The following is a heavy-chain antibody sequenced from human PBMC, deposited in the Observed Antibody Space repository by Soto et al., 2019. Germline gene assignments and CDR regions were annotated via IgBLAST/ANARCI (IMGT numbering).Heavy chain of an antibody. J-gene: IGHJ4*02. D-gene: IGHD1-1*01. CDR3: AKGAGTLKPPYIDY. CDR2: INNSGDDT. Sequence: GGSLRLSCAVSGFTFSSFAMNWVRQAPGKGLEWVSVINNSGDDTHDADSVKGRFTISRDNSQNTLFLKMNNLRVEDTAVYYWAKGAGTLKPPYIDYWGQGTLVTVSS. V-gene: IGHV3-23*01. CDR1: GFTFSSFA.